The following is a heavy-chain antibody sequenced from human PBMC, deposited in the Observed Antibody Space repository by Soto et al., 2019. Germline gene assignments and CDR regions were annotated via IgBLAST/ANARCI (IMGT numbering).Heavy chain of an antibody. CDR3: ATSKDYYDSSGSVDY. J-gene: IGHJ4*02. V-gene: IGHV4-39*01. D-gene: IGHD3-22*01. Sequence: SETLSLTCTVSGGSISSSSYYWGWIRQPPGKGLEWIGSIYYSGSTYYNPSLKSRVTISVDTSKNQFSLKLSSVTAADTAVYYCATSKDYYDSSGSVDYWGQGTLVTVSS. CDR2: IYYSGST. CDR1: GGSISSSSYY.